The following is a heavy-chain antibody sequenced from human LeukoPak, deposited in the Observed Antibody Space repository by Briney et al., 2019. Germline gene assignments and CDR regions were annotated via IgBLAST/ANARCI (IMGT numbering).Heavy chain of an antibody. J-gene: IGHJ6*02. CDR3: AKAQAKHSYYGMDV. CDR2: ISGSGGST. CDR1: GFTFSSYA. V-gene: IGHV3-23*01. Sequence: GGSLRLSCAASGFTFSSYAMSWVRQAPGKGLEWVSAISGSGGSTYYADSVKGRFTISRDNSKNTLYLQMNSLRAEDTAVYYCAKAQAKHSYYGMDVWGQGTTVTVSS. D-gene: IGHD2-21*01.